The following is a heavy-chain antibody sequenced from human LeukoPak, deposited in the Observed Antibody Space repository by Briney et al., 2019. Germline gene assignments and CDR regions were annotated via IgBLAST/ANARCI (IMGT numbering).Heavy chain of an antibody. CDR1: GYSFTSYG. CDR2: ISAYNGNT. D-gene: IGHD6-19*01. V-gene: IGHV1-18*01. CDR3: ARREQWLVGDDY. Sequence: ASVKVSCKASGYSFTSYGISWVRQAPGQGLEWMGLISAYNGNTNYAQKLQGRVTMITDTSTSNAYRELRSLRSDDTAVYYCARREQWLVGDDYWGQGTLVTVSS. J-gene: IGHJ4*02.